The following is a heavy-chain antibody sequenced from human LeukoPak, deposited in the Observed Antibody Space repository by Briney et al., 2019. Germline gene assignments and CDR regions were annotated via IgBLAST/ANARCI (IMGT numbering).Heavy chain of an antibody. J-gene: IGHJ4*02. CDR3: AREPTRYCSSTGCFADY. V-gene: IGHV1-69*13. Sequence: SVKVSCKASGGTFGTYAISWVRQAPGQGLEWMGGIIPMFGTANYAQKFQGRVTTTADESTGTAYMELSSLRTDDTAVYYCAREPTRYCSSTGCFADYWGQGTLVTVSS. CDR1: GGTFGTYA. D-gene: IGHD2-2*01. CDR2: IIPMFGTA.